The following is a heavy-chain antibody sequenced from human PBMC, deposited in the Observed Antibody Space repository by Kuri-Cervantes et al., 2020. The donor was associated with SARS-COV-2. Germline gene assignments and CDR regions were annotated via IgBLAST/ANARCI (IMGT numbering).Heavy chain of an antibody. J-gene: IGHJ4*02. CDR1: GGSISSGDYY. V-gene: IGHV4-30-4*08. D-gene: IGHD3-3*01. CDR2: IYYSGST. Sequence: SETLSLTCTVSGGSISSGDYYWSWIRQPPGKGLEWIGYIYYSGSTYYNPSLKSRVTISVDTSKNQFSLKLSSVTAADTAVYYYARGITIFGVVPYYFDYWGQGTLVTVSS. CDR3: ARGITIFGVVPYYFDY.